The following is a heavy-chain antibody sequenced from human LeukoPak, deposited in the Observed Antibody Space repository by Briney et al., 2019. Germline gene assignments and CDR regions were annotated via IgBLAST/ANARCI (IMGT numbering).Heavy chain of an antibody. CDR3: ARRSYYDSSGYSFGWFDP. CDR2: IYPGDSDT. CDR1: GYSFTSYW. D-gene: IGHD3-22*01. J-gene: IGHJ5*02. V-gene: IGHV5-51*01. Sequence: GESLKISCKGSGYSFTSYWIGWVRQMPGKGLEWMGIIYPGDSDTRYSPSFQGQVTISADKSISTAYLQWSSLKASDTAMYYCARRSYYDSSGYSFGWFDPWGQGTLVTVSS.